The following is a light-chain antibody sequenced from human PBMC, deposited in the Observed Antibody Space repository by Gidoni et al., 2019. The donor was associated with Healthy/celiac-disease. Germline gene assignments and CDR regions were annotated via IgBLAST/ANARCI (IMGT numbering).Light chain of an antibody. CDR2: GAS. J-gene: IGKJ1*01. CDR3: QQYNNWPPWT. CDR1: QSVSDN. V-gene: IGKV3-15*01. Sequence: IVVTQFPATPSVSPGERATLSCRASQSVSDNLAWYQQKPGQAPRLLIYGASTRATGIPARFSGSGSGTEFTLTISSLQSEDFAVYYCQQYNNWPPWTFGQGTKVEIK.